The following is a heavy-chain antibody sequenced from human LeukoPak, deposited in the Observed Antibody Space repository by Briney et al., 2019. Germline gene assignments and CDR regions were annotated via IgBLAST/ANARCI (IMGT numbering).Heavy chain of an antibody. J-gene: IGHJ3*02. CDR3: ASTFGGVIVGAFDI. CDR1: GFPFSNYW. V-gene: IGHV3-74*01. CDR2: INEDGWTR. D-gene: IGHD3-16*02. Sequence: GGSLRLSCAASGFPFSNYWMHWVRQAPGKGLVWVSRINEDGWTRDYADSVKGRFAISRDNAKNTLYLQMNSLRAEDTAVYYCASTFGGVIVGAFDIWGQGTMVTVSS.